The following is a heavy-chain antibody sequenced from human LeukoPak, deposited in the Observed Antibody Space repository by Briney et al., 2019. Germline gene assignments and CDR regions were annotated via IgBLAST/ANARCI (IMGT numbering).Heavy chain of an antibody. CDR3: ARLGQDYDFLTNNFDY. J-gene: IGHJ4*02. CDR1: GFTFDDYD. Sequence: GGSLRLSCAASGFTFDDYDMSWVRQAPGKGLEWVSRINWNGGSTGYADSVKGRFTISRDNAKNSLYLQMNSLRAEDTALYYCARLGQDYDFLTNNFDYWGQGTLVTVSS. V-gene: IGHV3-20*04. CDR2: INWNGGST. D-gene: IGHD3-9*01.